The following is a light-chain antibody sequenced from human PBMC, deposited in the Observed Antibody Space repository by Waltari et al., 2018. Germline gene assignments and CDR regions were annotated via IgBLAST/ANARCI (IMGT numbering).Light chain of an antibody. CDR3: QQLNSYPLT. CDR2: GAS. Sequence: DIQLTQSPSFLSASVGDRVTITCRASQGISSYLAWYQQKPGKAPKLLIYGASTLQSGVPSRFSGSGSGTEFTLTISSLQPEDFATYYCQQLNSYPLTFGPGTKVDIK. V-gene: IGKV1-9*01. J-gene: IGKJ3*01. CDR1: QGISSY.